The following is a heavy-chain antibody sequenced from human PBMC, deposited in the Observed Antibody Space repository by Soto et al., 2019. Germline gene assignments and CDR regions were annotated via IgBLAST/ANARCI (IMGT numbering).Heavy chain of an antibody. V-gene: IGHV3-30*18. CDR1: GFTFSSYG. Sequence: XGSLSLSCAASGFTFSSYGMRWVRQAPGKGLEWVAVISYDENNKYYADSVKGRFTISRDNSNNTLYLQMISLRADDTAVYYCAKDQADCSGGDCHYYYYYCGLDVWGHGATVTVSS. J-gene: IGHJ6*02. CDR3: AKDQADCSGGDCHYYYYYCGLDV. CDR2: ISYDENNK. D-gene: IGHD2-15*01.